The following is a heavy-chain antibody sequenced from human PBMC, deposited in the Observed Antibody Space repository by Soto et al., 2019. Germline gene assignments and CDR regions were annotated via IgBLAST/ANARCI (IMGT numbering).Heavy chain of an antibody. CDR1: GFTFEDYA. D-gene: IGHD3-3*01. CDR2: ISGDSGTI. Sequence: GGSLRLSCATSGFTFEDYAMHWVRQAPGKGLEWVSSISGDSGTIGYADSVKGRFTVSRDNAKNSLILQMNSLKTDDTALYFCARGERFLEYLLSYWGQGILVTVSS. V-gene: IGHV3-9*01. CDR3: ARGERFLEYLLSY. J-gene: IGHJ4*02.